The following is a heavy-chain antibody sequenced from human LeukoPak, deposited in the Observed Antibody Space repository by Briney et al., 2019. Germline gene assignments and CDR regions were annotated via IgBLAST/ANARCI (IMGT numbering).Heavy chain of an antibody. J-gene: IGHJ5*02. Sequence: ASVKVSCKASGYTFTSYYMHWVRQAPGQGLEWMGIINPSGGSTSYAQKFQGRVSMTRDTSTSTVYMELSSLRSEDTAVYYCARAPLGGGYGNWFDPWGQGTLVTVSS. V-gene: IGHV1-46*01. CDR3: ARAPLGGGYGNWFDP. CDR1: GYTFTSYY. D-gene: IGHD5-12*01. CDR2: INPSGGST.